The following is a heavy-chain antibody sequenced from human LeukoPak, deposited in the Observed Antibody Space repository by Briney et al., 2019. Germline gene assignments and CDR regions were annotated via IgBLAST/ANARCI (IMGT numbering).Heavy chain of an antibody. V-gene: IGHV3-53*01. CDR3: ARESVAGTFDY. Sequence: GGSLSLSCVSSGFTVSSHYMSWVRQAPGQGQECVSVIHSGGTTYYADSLKGRFTISRDNSKNTLYLQMNSLRAEDTAVYYCARESVAGTFDYWGQGALVTVSS. CDR1: GFTVSSHY. CDR2: IHSGGTT. J-gene: IGHJ4*02. D-gene: IGHD6-19*01.